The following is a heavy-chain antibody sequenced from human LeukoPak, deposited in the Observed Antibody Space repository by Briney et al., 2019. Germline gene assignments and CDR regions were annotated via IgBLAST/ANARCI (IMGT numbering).Heavy chain of an antibody. CDR2: IYYSGST. J-gene: IGHJ3*02. Sequence: SETLSLTCTVSGGSISSYYWSWIRQPPGKGREWIGYIYYSGSTNYNPSLKSRVTISVDTSKNQFSLKLSSVTAADTAVYYCARGAAFYGGAFDIWGQGTMVTVSS. CDR3: ARGAAFYGGAFDI. D-gene: IGHD4-17*01. CDR1: GGSISSYY. V-gene: IGHV4-59*01.